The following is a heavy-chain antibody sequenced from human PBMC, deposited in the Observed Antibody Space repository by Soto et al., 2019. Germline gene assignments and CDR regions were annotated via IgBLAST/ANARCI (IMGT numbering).Heavy chain of an antibody. Sequence: QVQLQESGPGLVKPSQTLSLTCTVSGGSISSGGYYWSWIRQHPGKGLEWIGYIYYSGSTYYNPSLQSRVTISVDTSKNQFSLKLSSVTAADTAVYYCARVGSSGFEYYFDYWGQGTLVTVSS. CDR3: ARVGSSGFEYYFDY. CDR2: IYYSGST. CDR1: GGSISSGGYY. V-gene: IGHV4-31*03. J-gene: IGHJ4*02. D-gene: IGHD3-22*01.